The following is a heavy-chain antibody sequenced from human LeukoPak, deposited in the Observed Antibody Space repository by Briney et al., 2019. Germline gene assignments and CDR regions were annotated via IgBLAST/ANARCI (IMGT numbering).Heavy chain of an antibody. CDR2: ISGRGGTT. CDR3: AKEEKDFYDSSGYYPIDS. V-gene: IGHV3-23*01. J-gene: IGHJ4*02. Sequence: GGSLRLSCAASGFTFHDSAMSWVRQAPRKGLEWVASISGRGGTTDYADSVKGRFTISRDNSQNTLYLQMTSLRAEDTAVYYCAKEEKDFYDSSGYYPIDSWGRGTLVTVSS. CDR1: GFTFHDSA. D-gene: IGHD3-22*01.